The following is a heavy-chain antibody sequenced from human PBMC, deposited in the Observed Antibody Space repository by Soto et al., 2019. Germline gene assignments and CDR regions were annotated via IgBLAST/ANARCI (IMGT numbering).Heavy chain of an antibody. Sequence: SSETLSLTCAVYGGSFSCYYWSWIRQPPGKGLEWIGEINHSGSTNYNPSLKSRVTISVDTSKNQFSLKLSSVTAADTAVYYCARGRRTVRNYYGSGSYNSFDYWGQGTLVTVSS. D-gene: IGHD3-10*01. J-gene: IGHJ4*02. CDR3: ARGRRTVRNYYGSGSYNSFDY. V-gene: IGHV4-34*01. CDR2: INHSGST. CDR1: GGSFSCYY.